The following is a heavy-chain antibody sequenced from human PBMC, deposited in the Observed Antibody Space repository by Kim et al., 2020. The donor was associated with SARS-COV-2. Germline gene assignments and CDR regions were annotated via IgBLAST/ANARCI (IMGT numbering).Heavy chain of an antibody. J-gene: IGHJ4*02. D-gene: IGHD2-2*01. Sequence: GGSLRLSCAASGFTFSSYAMSWVRQAPGKGLEWVSAISGSGGRTYYADSVKGRFTISRDNSKNTLYLQMNSLRAEDTAVYYCAKGGWSDIVVVPAAMFLDYWGQGTLVTVSS. CDR1: GFTFSSYA. CDR3: AKGGWSDIVVVPAAMFLDY. CDR2: ISGSGGRT. V-gene: IGHV3-23*01.